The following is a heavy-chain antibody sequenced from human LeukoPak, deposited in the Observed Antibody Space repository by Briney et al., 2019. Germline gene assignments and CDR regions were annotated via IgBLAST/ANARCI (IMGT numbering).Heavy chain of an antibody. V-gene: IGHV5-51*01. Sequence: GESLKISCKGSGYSFTSYWIGWVRQMPGKGLEWMGIIYPGDSDTRYSPSFQGQVTISADKPISTAYLQWSSLKASDTAMYYCARLGTVTDYYYYYGMDVWGQGTTVTVSS. CDR2: IYPGDSDT. J-gene: IGHJ6*02. D-gene: IGHD4-17*01. CDR1: GYSFTSYW. CDR3: ARLGTVTDYYYYYGMDV.